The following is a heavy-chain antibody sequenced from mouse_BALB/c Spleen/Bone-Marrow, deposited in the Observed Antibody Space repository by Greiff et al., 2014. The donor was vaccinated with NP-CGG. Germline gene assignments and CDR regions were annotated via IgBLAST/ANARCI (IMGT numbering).Heavy chain of an antibody. CDR3: AKNNKYGNYGGLDAMDY. J-gene: IGHJ4*01. D-gene: IGHD2-10*02. Sequence: QVHVKQSGPSLVQPSQSLSITCTVSGFSLTSYGVHWVRQSPGKGLEWLGVIWRGGSTDYNAAFMSRLSITKDNSKSQVFFKMNSLQADDTAIYYCAKNNKYGNYGGLDAMDYWGQGTSVTVSS. CDR1: GFSLTSYG. V-gene: IGHV2-5-1*01. CDR2: IWRGGST.